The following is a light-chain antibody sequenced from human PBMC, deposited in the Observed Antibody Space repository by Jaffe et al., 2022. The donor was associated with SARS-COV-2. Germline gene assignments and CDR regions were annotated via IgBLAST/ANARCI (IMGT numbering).Light chain of an antibody. CDR3: QSYDSSNHDWV. CDR2: EDY. CDR1: SGSIASNY. J-gene: IGLJ3*02. V-gene: IGLV6-57*01. Sequence: NFMLTQPHSVSESPGKTVTISCTRSSGSIASNYVQWYQQRPGSSPTTVIYEDYQRPSGVPDRFSGSIDSSSNSASLTISGLKTEDEADYYCQSYDSSNHDWVFGGGTKLTVL.